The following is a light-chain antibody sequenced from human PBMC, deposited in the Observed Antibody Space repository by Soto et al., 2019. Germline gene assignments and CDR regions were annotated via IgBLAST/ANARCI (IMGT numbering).Light chain of an antibody. Sequence: QSVLTQPASVSGAPGQSITSSCTGTRSDVGSYNLVSWYQQHPGKAPKLMIYEGSKRPSGVSNRFSGSKSGNTASLTISGLKAEDEADYYCCSYAGSITMYVFGTGTKLTVL. J-gene: IGLJ1*01. CDR1: RSDVGSYNL. CDR2: EGS. CDR3: CSYAGSITMYV. V-gene: IGLV2-23*01.